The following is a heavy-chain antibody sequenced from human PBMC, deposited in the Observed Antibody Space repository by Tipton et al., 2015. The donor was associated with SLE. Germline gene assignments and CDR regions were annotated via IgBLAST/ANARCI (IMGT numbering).Heavy chain of an antibody. Sequence: SLRLSCAASGFTFSSYAMSWVRQAPGKGLEWVSAISGSGGSTYYADSVKGRFTISRDNSKNTLYLQMNSLRAEDTAVYYCARDNYDSMGDYYGMDVWGQGTTVIVSS. V-gene: IGHV3-23*01. J-gene: IGHJ6*02. CDR1: GFTFSSYA. CDR3: ARDNYDSMGDYYGMDV. CDR2: ISGSGGST. D-gene: IGHD3-3*01.